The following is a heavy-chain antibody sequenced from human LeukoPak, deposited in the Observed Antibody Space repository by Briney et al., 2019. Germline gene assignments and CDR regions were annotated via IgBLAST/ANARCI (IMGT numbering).Heavy chain of an antibody. V-gene: IGHV3-15*07. CDR3: TAVWGTVWQETDAFDI. D-gene: IGHD3-16*01. CDR2: IASKTDGGTT. J-gene: IGHJ3*02. Sequence: GGSLRLSCSASGLTVTNAWMNWVRQAPGEGLDWVGRIASKTDGGTTDYAAPVKGRFTISRDDSKNTLYLQMNSLKTEDTAVYYCTAVWGTVWQETDAFDIWGQGTMVTVSS. CDR1: GLTVTNAW.